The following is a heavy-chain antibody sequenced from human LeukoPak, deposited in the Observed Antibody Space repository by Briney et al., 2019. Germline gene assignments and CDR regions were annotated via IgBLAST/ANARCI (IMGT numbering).Heavy chain of an antibody. V-gene: IGHV4-59*01. J-gene: IGHJ4*02. Sequence: SETLSLTCTVSGGSISSYYWSWIQQPPGKGLEWIGYIYYSGSTNYNPSLKSRVTISVDTSKNQFSLKLSSVTAADTAVYYCARGELDSSSWYLPPPEYYFDYWGQGTLVTVSS. CDR2: IYYSGST. D-gene: IGHD6-13*01. CDR1: GGSISSYY. CDR3: ARGELDSSSWYLPPPEYYFDY.